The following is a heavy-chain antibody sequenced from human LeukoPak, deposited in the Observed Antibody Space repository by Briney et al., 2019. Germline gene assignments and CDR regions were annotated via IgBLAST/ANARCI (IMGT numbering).Heavy chain of an antibody. CDR3: ARGSHYCSSTSCQIIGY. CDR2: IYHSGST. Sequence: SETLSLTCAVSGYSISSGYYWGWIRQPPGQGLEWIGSIYHSGSTYYNPSLKSRVTISVDTSKNQFSLKLSSVTAADTAVYYCARGSHYCSSTSCQIIGYWGQGTLVTVSS. V-gene: IGHV4-38-2*01. CDR1: GYSISSGYY. D-gene: IGHD2-2*01. J-gene: IGHJ4*02.